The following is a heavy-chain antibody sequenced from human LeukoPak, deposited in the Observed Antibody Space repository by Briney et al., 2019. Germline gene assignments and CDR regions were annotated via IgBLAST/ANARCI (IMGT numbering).Heavy chain of an antibody. V-gene: IGHV3-23*01. J-gene: IGHJ5*02. CDR3: AERRHLYGSGDYYWDP. CDR1: GFTFSSYT. Sequence: GGSLRLSCAASGFTFSSYTMSWVRQAPGKGLEWVSSISGSGTNTYYADSVKGRFTISRDNSRNLLFLQMSSLRVEDTAVYYCAERRHLYGSGDYYWDPWGQGTL. CDR2: ISGSGTNT. D-gene: IGHD3-10*01.